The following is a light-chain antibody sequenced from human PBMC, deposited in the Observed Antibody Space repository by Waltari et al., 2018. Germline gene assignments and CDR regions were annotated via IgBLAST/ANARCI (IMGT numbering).Light chain of an antibody. CDR3: QQRSNWPRT. Sequence: EIVLTQSPATLSLSPGARATLSCRPSQSVSSYVAWYQQKPGQAPRLLIYDASSRATGIPARFSGSGSGTDFTLTISSLEPEDFAVYDCQQRSNWPRTFGQGTKVEI. J-gene: IGKJ1*01. V-gene: IGKV3-11*01. CDR2: DAS. CDR1: QSVSSY.